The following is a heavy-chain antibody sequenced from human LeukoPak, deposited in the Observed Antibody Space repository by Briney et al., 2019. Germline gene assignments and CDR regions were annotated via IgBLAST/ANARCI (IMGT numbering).Heavy chain of an antibody. V-gene: IGHV1-2*02. CDR3: ASESYRNSFDY. J-gene: IGHJ4*02. D-gene: IGHD1-7*01. CDR1: GYIFTAYY. Sequence: GASVKVSCKASGYIFTAYYLHWVRQAPGQGLEWMGWINPNSGGTNYAQKFQGRVTMTRDTSISTAYMELSRLRSDDTAVYYCASESYRNSFDYWGQGTLVTVSS. CDR2: INPNSGGT.